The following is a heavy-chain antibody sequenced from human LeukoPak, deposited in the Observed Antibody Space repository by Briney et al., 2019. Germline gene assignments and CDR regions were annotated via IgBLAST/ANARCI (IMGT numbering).Heavy chain of an antibody. J-gene: IGHJ4*02. V-gene: IGHV3-30*02. CDR3: AKTMPYSNYFDY. CDR1: GFPFSSYG. D-gene: IGHD4-11*01. CDR2: IRYGTDNK. Sequence: GGSLSLSCAASGFPFSSYGMHWVRQAPGKGLEWVAFIRYGTDNKYYADSVKGRFTISRDNSKNTLYLQMNSLRAEDTAVYYCAKTMPYSNYFDYWGQGTLVTVSS.